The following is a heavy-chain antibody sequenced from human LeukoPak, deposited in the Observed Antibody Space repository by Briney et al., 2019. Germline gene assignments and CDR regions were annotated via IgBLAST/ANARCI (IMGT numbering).Heavy chain of an antibody. Sequence: GGSLRLSCAASGFTFSRYAMSWVRQAPGKGLEWVSSITSRGDGTYYADSVKGRFTISRDNSKNTLSLQMNSLRAGDTAIYYCARDREYTDYLHNWFDPWGQGTLVTVSS. CDR1: GFTFSRYA. CDR3: ARDREYTDYLHNWFDP. J-gene: IGHJ5*02. V-gene: IGHV3-23*01. CDR2: ITSRGDGT. D-gene: IGHD4-11*01.